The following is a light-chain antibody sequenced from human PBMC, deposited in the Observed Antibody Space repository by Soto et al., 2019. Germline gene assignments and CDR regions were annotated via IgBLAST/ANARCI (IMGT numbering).Light chain of an antibody. Sequence: QSVLTQPASVSGSPGQSITIFCTGTSGDVGGYNYVSWYQQHPGKAPKLMIFDVSNRPSGVSNRFSGSKSGNTASPTISGLQPEDEADYYCSSYIWNNLGIFGAGTKVTVL. V-gene: IGLV2-14*01. CDR2: DVS. J-gene: IGLJ1*01. CDR1: SGDVGGYNY. CDR3: SSYIWNNLGI.